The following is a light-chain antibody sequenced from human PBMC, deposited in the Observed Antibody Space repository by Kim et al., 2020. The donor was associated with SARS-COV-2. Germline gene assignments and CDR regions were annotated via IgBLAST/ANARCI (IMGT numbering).Light chain of an antibody. CDR1: NIGTKS. CDR2: YDR. V-gene: IGLV3-21*04. J-gene: IGLJ2*01. CDR3: HVWDSNSYQV. Sequence: SYELTQPPSVSVAPGKTATITCGGNNIGTKSVHWYQQKPGQAPVVVIFYDRDRPSGVPERFSGSNSENTATLTISGVEAGDEAEYYCHVWDSNSYQVFGGGTQLTVL.